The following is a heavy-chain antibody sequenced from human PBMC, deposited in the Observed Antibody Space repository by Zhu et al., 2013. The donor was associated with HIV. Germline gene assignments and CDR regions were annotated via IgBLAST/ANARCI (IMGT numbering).Heavy chain of an antibody. V-gene: IGHV4-34*02. D-gene: IGHD2-2*01. CDR3: ARGRDVIPAEPFDY. Sequence: QVQLQQLGAGLSKPSETLSLTCAVYGGSFSGHYWSWIRQVPGKGLEWIGETNRGGSTNYNPSLKSRVTVSLDTSKNQFSLNLNSVTAADTGVYYCARGRDVIPAEPFDYWGQGTLVTVSS. CDR1: GGSFSGHY. CDR2: TNRGGST. J-gene: IGHJ4*02.